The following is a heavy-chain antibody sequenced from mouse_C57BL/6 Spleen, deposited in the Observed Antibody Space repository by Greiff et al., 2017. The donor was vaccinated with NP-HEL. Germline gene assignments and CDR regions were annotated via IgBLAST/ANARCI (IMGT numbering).Heavy chain of an antibody. CDR3: ARRYGSSQGYFDV. J-gene: IGHJ1*03. Sequence: QVQLQQSGAELVRPGTSVKMSCKASGYTFTNYWIGWAKQRPGHGLEWIGDIYPGGGYTNYNEKFKGKATLTADKSSSTAYMQFSSLTSEDSAIYYCARRYGSSQGYFDVWGTGTTVTVSS. D-gene: IGHD1-1*01. CDR1: GYTFTNYW. CDR2: IYPGGGYT. V-gene: IGHV1-63*01.